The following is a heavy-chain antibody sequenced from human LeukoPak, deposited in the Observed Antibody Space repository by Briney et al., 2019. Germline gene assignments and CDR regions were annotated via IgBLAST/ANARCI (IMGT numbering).Heavy chain of an antibody. D-gene: IGHD1-26*01. Sequence: GGSLRLSCAASGFTFSSYGMSWVRQAPGKGLEWVSAISGSGGSTHYADSVKGRFTISRDNSKNTLYLQMNSLRAEDTAVYYCAKGSGPDYYYMDVWGKGTTVTISS. J-gene: IGHJ6*03. CDR1: GFTFSSYG. V-gene: IGHV3-23*01. CDR2: ISGSGGST. CDR3: AKGSGPDYYYMDV.